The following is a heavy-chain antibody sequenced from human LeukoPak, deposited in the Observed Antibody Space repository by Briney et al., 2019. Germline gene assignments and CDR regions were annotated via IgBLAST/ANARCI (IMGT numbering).Heavy chain of an antibody. J-gene: IGHJ4*02. CDR3: ARGRYSSRSGGYYIDI. CDR2: IKKDGIEK. CDR1: GFTLSSDW. Sequence: GGSLRLSCVVSGFTLSSDWMSWVRQAPGKGLEWVANIKKDGIEKYYVESVKGRFTISRDNAKNSLSLQMNSLRAEDTAVYYCARGRYSSRSGGYYIDIWGQGTLVTVSS. V-gene: IGHV3-7*01. D-gene: IGHD2-2*01.